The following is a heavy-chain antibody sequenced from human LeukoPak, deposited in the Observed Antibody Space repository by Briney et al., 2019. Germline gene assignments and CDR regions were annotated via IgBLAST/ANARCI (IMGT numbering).Heavy chain of an antibody. Sequence: SETLSLTCAVSGGSISSSNWWSWVRQPPGKGLEWIGEISHSGSTNYNPSLESRVTISVDKSKNQFSLKLSSETAADTAVYFCARVSGTTPFDYWGQGILVTVSS. CDR1: GGSISSSNW. J-gene: IGHJ4*02. CDR3: ARVSGTTPFDY. D-gene: IGHD1-1*01. CDR2: ISHSGST. V-gene: IGHV4-4*02.